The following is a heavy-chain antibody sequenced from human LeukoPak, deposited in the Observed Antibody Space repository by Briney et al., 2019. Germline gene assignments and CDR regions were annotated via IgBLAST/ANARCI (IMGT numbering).Heavy chain of an antibody. V-gene: IGHV4-31*03. J-gene: IGHJ4*02. CDR2: IYYSGST. D-gene: IGHD3-22*01. CDR1: GDSITSSSYY. CDR3: ARETDTSNYYYDY. Sequence: SETLSLTCTVSGDSITSSSYYWGWIRQPPGKGLEWIGYIYYSGSTYYNPSLKSRVTISVDTSKNQFSLKLSSVTAADTAVYYCARETDTSNYYYDYWGQGTLVTVSS.